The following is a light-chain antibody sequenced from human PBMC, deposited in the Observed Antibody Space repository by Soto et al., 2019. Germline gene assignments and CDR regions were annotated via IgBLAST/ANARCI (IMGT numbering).Light chain of an antibody. J-gene: IGLJ3*02. V-gene: IGLV2-23*02. CDR3: CSYAGSSTSWV. CDR1: SSDLGSYNL. Sequence: QSALTQPASVSGSPGQSLTISCTGTSSDLGSYNLVSWYQQHPGKAPKLMIYEVNKRPSGVSNRFSASKSGNTASLTISGLQAEDEADYYCCSYAGSSTSWVFGGGTKLTVL. CDR2: EVN.